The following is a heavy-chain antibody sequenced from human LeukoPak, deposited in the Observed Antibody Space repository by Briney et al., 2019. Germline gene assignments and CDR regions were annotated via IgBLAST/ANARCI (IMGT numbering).Heavy chain of an antibody. CDR1: GFTFSSYS. Sequence: GGSLRLSCAASGFTFSSYSMNWVRQAPGKGLEWVGRIETKADGETTHYATPVKGRFTISRDDSKNTLYLQMNSLKAEDTAVYYCTTGLAKTNDDCWGQGTLVTVSS. J-gene: IGHJ4*02. CDR3: TTGLAKTNDDC. D-gene: IGHD3-16*01. V-gene: IGHV3-15*04. CDR2: IETKADGETT.